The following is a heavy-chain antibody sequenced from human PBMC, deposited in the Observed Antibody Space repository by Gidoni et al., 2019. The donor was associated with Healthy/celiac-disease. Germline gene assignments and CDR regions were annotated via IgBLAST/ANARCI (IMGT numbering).Heavy chain of an antibody. D-gene: IGHD4-17*01. V-gene: IGHV4-31*03. Sequence: QVQLQESGPGLVKPSQTLSLTCTVSGGSISSGGYYWSWIRQHPGKGLAWIGYIYYSWSTYYNPSLKSRVTISVDTSKNQFSLKLSSVTAADTAVYYCARAEEYGDFAFDIWGQGTMVTVSS. CDR2: IYYSWST. J-gene: IGHJ3*02. CDR3: ARAEEYGDFAFDI. CDR1: GGSISSGGYY.